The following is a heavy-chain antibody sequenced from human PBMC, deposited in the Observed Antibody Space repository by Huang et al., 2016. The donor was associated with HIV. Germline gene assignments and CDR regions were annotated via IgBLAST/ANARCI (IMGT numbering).Heavy chain of an antibody. CDR2: INPKRGGT. J-gene: IGHJ4*02. D-gene: IGHD6-6*01. Sequence: QVQLVQSGAEVKNPGASVRVSCKASGYTLTDSTIHWVRQAPGQGLEGMGWINPKRGGTIYAQRFQGRVTMTRDTTISTVHMDLRRIQSDDTAVYFCARDWSFGSSTSPADWGQGTLVTVSS. CDR1: GYTLTDST. V-gene: IGHV1-2*02. CDR3: ARDWSFGSSTSPAD.